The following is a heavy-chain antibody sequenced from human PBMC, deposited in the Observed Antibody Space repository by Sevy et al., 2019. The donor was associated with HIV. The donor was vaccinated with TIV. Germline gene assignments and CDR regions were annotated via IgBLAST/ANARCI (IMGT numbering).Heavy chain of an antibody. D-gene: IGHD5-18*01. J-gene: IGHJ4*02. CDR2: IRYDGSNK. V-gene: IGHV3-30*02. CDR3: AKEYSYGYYFDY. Sequence: GGSLRLSCAASGFTFSSYGMHWVRQAPGKGLQWVAFIRYDGSNKYYADSVKGRFTISRDNSKNTLYLQMNSLRAEDTAVYYCAKEYSYGYYFDYWGQGTLVTVSS. CDR1: GFTFSSYG.